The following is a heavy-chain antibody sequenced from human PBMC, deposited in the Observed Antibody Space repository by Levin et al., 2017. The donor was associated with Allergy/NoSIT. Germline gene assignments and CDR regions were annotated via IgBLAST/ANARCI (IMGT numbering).Heavy chain of an antibody. J-gene: IGHJ4*02. CDR3: ARSPWESAARPYHFDY. D-gene: IGHD6-6*01. CDR2: ISAYNGNT. Sequence: GESLKISCKASGYTFSRFGINWVRQAPGQGLEWMGWISAYNGNTKYAQKFQGRVTMTTDTSTNTAYMDLRSLRSDDTAVYYCARSPWESAARPYHFDYWGQGTLVTVFS. V-gene: IGHV1-18*01. CDR1: GYTFSRFG.